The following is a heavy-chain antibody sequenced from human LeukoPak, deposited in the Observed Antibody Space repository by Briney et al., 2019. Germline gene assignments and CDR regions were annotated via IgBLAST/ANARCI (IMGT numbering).Heavy chain of an antibody. D-gene: IGHD2-2*01. CDR3: AKIRVLPAASRTGSGY. Sequence: GGSLRLSCATSAFTLSTCAMSGVREAPGGGLEWVSFITGNETYYTDSVRGRFTISRDNSKNTLYLQMYSLRDEDTAVYYCAKIRVLPAASRTGSGYWGQGTLVTVSS. J-gene: IGHJ4*02. CDR1: AFTLSTCA. CDR2: ITGNET. V-gene: IGHV3-23*01.